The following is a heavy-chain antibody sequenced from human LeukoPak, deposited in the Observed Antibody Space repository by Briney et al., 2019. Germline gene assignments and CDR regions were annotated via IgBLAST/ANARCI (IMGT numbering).Heavy chain of an antibody. D-gene: IGHD4-11*01. Sequence: ASVKVSCKASGGTFSNYAISWVRQAPGQGLEWMGRIIPIFGIANYAQKFQGRVTITADKSTSTAYMELSSLRSEDTAVYYCAREAYSNYRDNWFDPWGQGTLVTVSS. CDR2: IIPIFGIA. V-gene: IGHV1-69*04. CDR3: AREAYSNYRDNWFDP. CDR1: GGTFSNYA. J-gene: IGHJ5*02.